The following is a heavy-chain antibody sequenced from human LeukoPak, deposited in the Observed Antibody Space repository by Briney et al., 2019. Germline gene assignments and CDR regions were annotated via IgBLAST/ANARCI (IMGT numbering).Heavy chain of an antibody. J-gene: IGHJ4*02. V-gene: IGHV1-2*06. D-gene: IGHD4/OR15-4a*01. Sequence: GASVKVSCKASGYTFTDYYVHWVRLVPGQGLEWMGRISPNSGATNYAEKFRGRVTMARDTSINTVYMEMSSLRSDDTAVYCGGRDLWGWGPVYLDYWGRGTLVTVSS. CDR1: GYTFTDYY. CDR3: GRDLWGWGPVYLDY. CDR2: ISPNSGAT.